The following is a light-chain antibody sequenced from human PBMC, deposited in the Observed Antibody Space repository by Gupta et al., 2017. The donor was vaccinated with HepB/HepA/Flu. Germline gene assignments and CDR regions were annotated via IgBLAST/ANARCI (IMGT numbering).Light chain of an antibody. CDR3: QQMTSYPHT. V-gene: IGKV1-9*01. Sequence: DVQLTQSPSFLPASVGDRVTITCRASQDISSYLVWFQQKPGKAPKLLIYAASTLQSGVRSRFNGRGSGTEFSLTISSLQPEDSATYYLQQMTSYPHTFGGGTKVEIK. CDR1: QDISSY. J-gene: IGKJ4*01. CDR2: AAS.